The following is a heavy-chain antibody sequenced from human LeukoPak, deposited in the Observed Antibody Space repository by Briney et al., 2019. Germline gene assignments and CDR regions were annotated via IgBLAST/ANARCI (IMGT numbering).Heavy chain of an antibody. J-gene: IGHJ4*02. CDR3: ARGERGAAYYFDY. CDR1: GFTVSSNY. V-gene: IGHV3-53*04. Sequence: PGGSLRLSCAASGFTVSSNYMSWVCQAPGKGLEWVSVIYSGGSTYYADSVKGRFTISRHNSKNTLYLQMSSLRAEDTAVYYCARGERGAAYYFDYWGQGTLVTVSS. CDR2: IYSGGST. D-gene: IGHD1-26*01.